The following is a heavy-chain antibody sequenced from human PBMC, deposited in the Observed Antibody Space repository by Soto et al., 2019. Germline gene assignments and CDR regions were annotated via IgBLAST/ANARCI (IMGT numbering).Heavy chain of an antibody. Sequence: EVQLVESGGGLVQPGGSLRLSCAASGFSFSTYWMHWVHQVPGKGLVWVSRINDDGSTTTYADSVKGRFTISRDNAKNTLYLQMDSLRADDTALYYCARDPEWDGSHFDYWGRGTLVTVSS. V-gene: IGHV3-74*01. CDR1: GFSFSTYW. J-gene: IGHJ4*02. CDR2: INDDGSTT. CDR3: ARDPEWDGSHFDY. D-gene: IGHD1-26*01.